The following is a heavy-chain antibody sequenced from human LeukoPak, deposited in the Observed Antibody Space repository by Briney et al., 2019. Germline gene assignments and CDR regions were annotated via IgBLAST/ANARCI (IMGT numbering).Heavy chain of an antibody. CDR3: AKALREVPAAPRDYYYYYGMDV. CDR1: GLTFSSYA. D-gene: IGHD2-2*01. CDR2: ISGSGGST. J-gene: IGHJ6*02. V-gene: IGHV3-23*01. Sequence: PGGSLRLSCAPSGLTFSSYAMSWARQPRGKGLEWVSAISGSGGSTYYADSVKGRFTISRDNSKNTLYLQMNSLRAEDTAVYYCAKALREVPAAPRDYYYYYGMDVWGQGTTVTVSS.